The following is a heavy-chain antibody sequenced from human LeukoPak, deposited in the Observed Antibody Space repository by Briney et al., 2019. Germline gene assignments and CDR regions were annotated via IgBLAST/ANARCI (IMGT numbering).Heavy chain of an antibody. D-gene: IGHD6-13*01. CDR1: GFTFSGSA. CDR3: TRRRAGDAFDI. CDR2: IRSKANSYAT. Sequence: GGSLRLSCAASGFTFSGSAMHWVRQASGKGLEWVGRIRSKANSYATAYAASVKGRFTISRGDSKNTAYLQMNSLKTEDTAVYYCTRRRAGDAFDIWGQGTMVTVSS. V-gene: IGHV3-73*01. J-gene: IGHJ3*02.